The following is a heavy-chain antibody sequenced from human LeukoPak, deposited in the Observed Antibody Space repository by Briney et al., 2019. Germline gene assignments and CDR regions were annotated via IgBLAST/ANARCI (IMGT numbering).Heavy chain of an antibody. CDR2: INAGDGNT. J-gene: IGHJ4*02. V-gene: IGHV1-3*01. CDR1: GYIFTSYV. CDR3: ARAQGDYGPHYLDY. D-gene: IGHD4-17*01. Sequence: GASVKVSCKASGYIFTSYVMHWVRQAPGQSLEWMGWINAGDGNTRYSQKFQDRITITRDTSASAGHLELSSLRSEDTGVYYCARAQGDYGPHYLDYWGQGTLVTVSS.